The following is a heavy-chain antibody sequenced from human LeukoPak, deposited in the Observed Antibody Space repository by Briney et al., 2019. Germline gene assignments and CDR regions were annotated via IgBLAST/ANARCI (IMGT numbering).Heavy chain of an antibody. CDR3: ARAYGSTHYYDSSGYALGY. Sequence: GGSLRLSCAASEFTFSSYAMHWVRQAPGKGLEWVAVISYDGSNKYYADSVKGRFTISRDNSKNTLYLQMNSLRAEDTAVYYCARAYGSTHYYDSSGYALGYWGQGTLVTVSS. CDR1: EFTFSSYA. J-gene: IGHJ4*02. V-gene: IGHV3-30*04. CDR2: ISYDGSNK. D-gene: IGHD3-22*01.